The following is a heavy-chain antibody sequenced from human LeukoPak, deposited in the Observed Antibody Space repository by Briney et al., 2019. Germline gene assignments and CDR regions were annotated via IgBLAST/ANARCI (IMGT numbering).Heavy chain of an antibody. CDR3: AKGRHYDSRGAFDI. D-gene: IGHD3-22*01. CDR2: ISWNSGSI. J-gene: IGHJ3*02. CDR1: GFTFSSYW. V-gene: IGHV3-9*03. Sequence: PGGSLRLSCAASGFTFSSYWMHWVRQAPGKGLEWVSGISWNSGSIGYADSVKGRFTISRDNAKNSLYLQMNSLRAEDMALYYCAKGRHYDSRGAFDIWGQGTMVTVSS.